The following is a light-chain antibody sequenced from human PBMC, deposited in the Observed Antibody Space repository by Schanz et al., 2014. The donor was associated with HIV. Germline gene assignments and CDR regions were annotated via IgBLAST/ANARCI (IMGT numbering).Light chain of an antibody. CDR2: GAS. Sequence: EVVMTQFPATLSVSPGEKATLSCRASQSVSNNLAWNQQKPGQTPRLLIYGASTRATDLSARFSGSGSGTDFTLTISRLEPEDFAVYYCQQCSNSPLTFGGGTKVEIK. CDR3: QQCSNSPLT. CDR1: QSVSNN. V-gene: IGKV3-15*01. J-gene: IGKJ4*01.